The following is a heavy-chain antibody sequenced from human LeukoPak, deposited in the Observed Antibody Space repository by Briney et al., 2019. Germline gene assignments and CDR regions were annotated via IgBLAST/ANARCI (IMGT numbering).Heavy chain of an antibody. CDR3: AGRRIVGATKDAFDI. CDR1: GFTFSSYE. Sequence: PGGSLRLSCAASGFTFSSYEMNWVRQAPGKGLEWVSSISSSSSYIYYADSVKGRFTISRDNAKNSLCLQMNSLRAEDTAVYYCAGRRIVGATKDAFDIWGQGTMVTVSS. V-gene: IGHV3-21*01. CDR2: ISSSSSYI. J-gene: IGHJ3*02. D-gene: IGHD1-26*01.